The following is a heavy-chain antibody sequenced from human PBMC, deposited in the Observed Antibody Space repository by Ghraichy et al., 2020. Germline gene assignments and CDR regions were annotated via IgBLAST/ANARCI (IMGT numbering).Heavy chain of an antibody. CDR2: ISSDGSTT. J-gene: IGHJ4*02. CDR1: GFTFNNYW. D-gene: IGHD5-18*01. CDR3: VSAMALPGY. Sequence: GGSLRLSCAASGFTFNNYWMHWVRQAPGKGLVWVSLISSDGSTTRYGDSVKGRFTISRDNAKSTLNLQMNSLRAEDTAVYYCVSAMALPGYWGQGTLVTGSS. V-gene: IGHV3-74*01.